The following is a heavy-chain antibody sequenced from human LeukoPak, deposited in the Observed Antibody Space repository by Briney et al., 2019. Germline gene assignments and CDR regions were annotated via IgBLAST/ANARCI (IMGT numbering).Heavy chain of an antibody. Sequence: GGSLRLSCASSGFTFSSYVMTWVRQAPGKGLEWVSGISGTGDSPYYADSVKGRFTISRDNSKNTIYLQMNSLRVEDTAVYYCAKGSSAVGGGLHADYWGQGTLVTVSS. CDR1: GFTFSSYV. CDR2: ISGTGDSP. V-gene: IGHV3-23*01. D-gene: IGHD6-13*01. CDR3: AKGSSAVGGGLHADY. J-gene: IGHJ4*02.